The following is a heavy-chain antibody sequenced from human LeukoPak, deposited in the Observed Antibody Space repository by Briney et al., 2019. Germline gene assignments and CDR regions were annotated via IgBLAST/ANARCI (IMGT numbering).Heavy chain of an antibody. J-gene: IGHJ4*02. CDR2: IYPGDSDT. Sequence: GESLKISCKGSEYSFTSYWIAWVRQLPGKGLEWMGIIYPGDSDTRYSPSFQGQVTISADRSISTAYLQWSSLKASDTAMYYCARLHGSPTYYYDTSGYYYFDYWGQGTLVTVSS. V-gene: IGHV5-51*01. CDR3: ARLHGSPTYYYDTSGYYYFDY. D-gene: IGHD3-22*01. CDR1: EYSFTSYW.